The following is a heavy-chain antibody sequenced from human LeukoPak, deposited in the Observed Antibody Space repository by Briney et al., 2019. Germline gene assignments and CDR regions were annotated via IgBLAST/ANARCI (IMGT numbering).Heavy chain of an antibody. V-gene: IGHV1-2*04. CDR1: GYTFTGYY. D-gene: IGHD6-19*01. CDR3: ARGGRSTAVAGVTSGPDY. CDR2: INPNSGGT. J-gene: IGHJ4*02. Sequence: GASVKVSCKASGYTFTGYYMHWVRQAPGQGLEWMGWINPNSGGTNYAQKFQGWVTMTRDTSISTAYMELSRLRSDDTAVYYCARGGRSTAVAGVTSGPDYWGQGTLVTVSS.